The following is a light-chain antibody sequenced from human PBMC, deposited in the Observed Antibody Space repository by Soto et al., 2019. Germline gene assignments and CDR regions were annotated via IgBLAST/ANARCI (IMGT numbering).Light chain of an antibody. V-gene: IGKV2-28*01. J-gene: IGKJ1*01. CDR3: MQALQTRT. CDR2: LGY. Sequence: DFVMPKYQLSLPVTPGEPASISCRSSQSLLNSNGYNDLDWYLPKPGQYPERLIYLGYYRASGVPDRLSVSRSGTHFTLKISRVEAEDVGVYYCMQALQTRTFGQGTKVDI. CDR1: QSLLNSNGYND.